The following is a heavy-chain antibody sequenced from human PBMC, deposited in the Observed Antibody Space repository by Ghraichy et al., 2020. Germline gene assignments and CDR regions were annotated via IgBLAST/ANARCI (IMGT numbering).Heavy chain of an antibody. CDR2: INHSGST. V-gene: IGHV4-34*01. Sequence: SETLSLTCAVYGGSFSGYYWSWIRQPPGKGLEWIGEINHSGSTNYNPSLKSRVTISVDTSKNQFSLKLSSVTAADTAVYYCARASGRRSYDFWSGYPNNWFDPWGQGTLVTVSS. J-gene: IGHJ5*02. D-gene: IGHD3-3*01. CDR3: ARASGRRSYDFWSGYPNNWFDP. CDR1: GGSFSGYY.